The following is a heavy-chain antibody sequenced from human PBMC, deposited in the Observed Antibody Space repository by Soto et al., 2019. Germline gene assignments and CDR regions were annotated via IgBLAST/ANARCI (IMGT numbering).Heavy chain of an antibody. CDR3: AREVYDSSTFDY. Sequence: SETLSLTCTVSGGSISSCDYYWSWIRQPPGKGLEWIGYIYYSGSTYYNPSLKSRVTISVDTSKNQFSLKLSSVTAADTAVYYCAREVYDSSTFDYWGQGTLVTVSS. D-gene: IGHD3-22*01. CDR2: IYYSGST. V-gene: IGHV4-30-4*01. CDR1: GGSISSCDYY. J-gene: IGHJ4*02.